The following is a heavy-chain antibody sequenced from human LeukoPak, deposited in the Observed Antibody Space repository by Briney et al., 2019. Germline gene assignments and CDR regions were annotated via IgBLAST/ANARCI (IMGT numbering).Heavy chain of an antibody. CDR1: GYTFTSYG. J-gene: IGHJ4*02. Sequence: ASVKVSCKASGYTFTSYGISWVRQAPGQGLEWMGWISAYNGNTNYAQKLQGRVTMTTDTSTSTAYMELRSLRSDDTAVYYCAREVPPPGYYDSSGYPDYWGQGTLVTVSS. CDR3: AREVPPPGYYDSSGYPDY. V-gene: IGHV1-18*01. D-gene: IGHD3-22*01. CDR2: ISAYNGNT.